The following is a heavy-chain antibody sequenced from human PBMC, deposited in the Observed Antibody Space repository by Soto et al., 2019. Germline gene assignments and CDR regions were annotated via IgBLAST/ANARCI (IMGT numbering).Heavy chain of an antibody. D-gene: IGHD2-15*01. J-gene: IGHJ4*02. CDR3: ARVGCSGGSGGNGQDY. V-gene: IGHV1-18*01. CDR1: GYTFTSYG. CDR2: ISAYNGNT. Sequence: ASVKVSCKASGYTFTSYGISWVRQAPGQGLEWMGWISAYNGNTNYAQKLQGRVTMTTDTSTSTAYMELRSLRSDDTAVYYWARVGCSGGSGGNGQDYWGQGTLVTVSS.